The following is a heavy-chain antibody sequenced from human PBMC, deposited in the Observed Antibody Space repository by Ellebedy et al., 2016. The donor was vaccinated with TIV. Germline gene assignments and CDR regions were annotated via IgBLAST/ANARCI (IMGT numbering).Heavy chain of an antibody. CDR1: GGTFSSYA. Sequence: SVKVSXXASGGTFSSYAISWVRQAPGQGLEWMGGIIPIFGTANYAQKFQGRVTMTRDTSTSTVYMELSSLRSEDTAVYYCARDRIWFGELRGFLGYWGQGTLVTVSS. CDR3: ARDRIWFGELRGFLGY. D-gene: IGHD3-10*01. CDR2: IIPIFGTA. V-gene: IGHV1-69*05. J-gene: IGHJ4*02.